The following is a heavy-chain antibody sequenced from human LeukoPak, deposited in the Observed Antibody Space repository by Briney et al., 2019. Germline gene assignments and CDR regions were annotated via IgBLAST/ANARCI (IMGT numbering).Heavy chain of an antibody. CDR1: GFTFSSYA. Sequence: GGSLRLSCATSGFTFSSYAMSWVRQAPGKGLEWVSAISGSGGSTYYADSVKGRFTISRDNSKNTLYLQMNSLRAEDTAVYYCAKDDYGDYSFDYWGQGTLVTVSS. V-gene: IGHV3-23*01. CDR2: ISGSGGST. CDR3: AKDDYGDYSFDY. D-gene: IGHD4-17*01. J-gene: IGHJ4*02.